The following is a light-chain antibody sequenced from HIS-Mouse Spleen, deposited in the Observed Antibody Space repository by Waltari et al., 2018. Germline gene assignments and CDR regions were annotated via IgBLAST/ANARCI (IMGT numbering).Light chain of an antibody. CDR1: NIGSKC. V-gene: IGLV3-21*02. Sequence: SYVLTQPPSVSVAPGQTARITCGGNNIGSKCVHWYQQKPGQAPVLVVYDDSDRPSGIPERFSGSNSGNTASLTISGLQAEDEADYYCCSYAGSSTLVFGGGTKLTVL. CDR2: DDS. CDR3: CSYAGSSTLV. J-gene: IGLJ3*02.